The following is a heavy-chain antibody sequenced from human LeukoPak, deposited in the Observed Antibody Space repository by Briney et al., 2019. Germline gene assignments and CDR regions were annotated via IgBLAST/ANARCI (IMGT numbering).Heavy chain of an antibody. Sequence: ASVKVSCKASGYTFTSYGISWVRQAPGQGLEWMGWIRAYNGNTNYAQKLQGRVTMTTDTSTSTAYMELRSLRSDDTAVYYCARSYDFWSGYFIPTDYWGQGTLVTVSS. J-gene: IGHJ4*02. CDR1: GYTFTSYG. CDR2: IRAYNGNT. V-gene: IGHV1-18*01. CDR3: ARSYDFWSGYFIPTDY. D-gene: IGHD3-3*01.